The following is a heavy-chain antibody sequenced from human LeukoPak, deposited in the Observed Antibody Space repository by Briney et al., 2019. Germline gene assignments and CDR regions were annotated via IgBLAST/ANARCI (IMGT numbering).Heavy chain of an antibody. CDR1: GGSISSDGYY. V-gene: IGHV4-31*03. CDR2: IYYSGST. D-gene: IGHD1-26*01. J-gene: IGHJ4*02. CDR3: ARAPSGSLDY. Sequence: SETLSLTCTVSGGSISSDGYYWSWIRQHPGKGLEWIGYIYYSGSTYYNPSPKSRVTISVDTSKNQFSLKLSSVTAADTAVYYCARAPSGSLDYWGQGTLVTVSS.